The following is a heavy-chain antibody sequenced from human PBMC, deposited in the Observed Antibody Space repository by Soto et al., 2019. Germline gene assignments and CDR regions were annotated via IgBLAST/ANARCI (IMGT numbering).Heavy chain of an antibody. V-gene: IGHV1-2*02. Sequence: GASVKVSCKTSGYTFTGYYIHWVRHAPGQGLEWMGWINPYNGGTNYAQKFQGRVTMTRDTSISTAYMELSRLRSDDTAVYYCARVNVVVVAATREYYFDYWGQGTLVTVSS. CDR3: ARVNVVVVAATREYYFDY. D-gene: IGHD2-15*01. CDR2: INPYNGGT. CDR1: GYTFTGYY. J-gene: IGHJ4*02.